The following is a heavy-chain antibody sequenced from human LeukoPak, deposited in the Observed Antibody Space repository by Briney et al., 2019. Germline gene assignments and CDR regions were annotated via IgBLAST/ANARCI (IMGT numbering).Heavy chain of an antibody. CDR3: ARDRYNWNKKTNWFDP. D-gene: IGHD1-1*01. CDR2: ISAYNGNT. J-gene: IGHJ5*02. CDR1: GYTFTSYG. V-gene: IGHV1-18*01. Sequence: GASVKVSCKASGYTFTSYGISWVRQAPGQGLEWMGWISAYNGNTNYAQKLQGRVTMTTDTSTSTAYMELRSLRSDDTAVYYCARDRYNWNKKTNWFDPWGQGTLVTVSS.